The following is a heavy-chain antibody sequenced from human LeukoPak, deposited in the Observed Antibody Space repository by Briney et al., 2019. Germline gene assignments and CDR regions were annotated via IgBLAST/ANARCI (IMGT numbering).Heavy chain of an antibody. J-gene: IGHJ4*02. Sequence: ASVKVSWKASGYTFTSYGISWVRQAPGQGLEWMGWISAYNDNTNYAQKLQGRVTMTTDTSTSTAYMELRSLRSDDTAVYYCARGGRGIAAAGTSFDYWGQGTLVTVSS. CDR2: ISAYNDNT. CDR3: ARGGRGIAAAGTSFDY. CDR1: GYTFTSYG. V-gene: IGHV1-18*01. D-gene: IGHD6-13*01.